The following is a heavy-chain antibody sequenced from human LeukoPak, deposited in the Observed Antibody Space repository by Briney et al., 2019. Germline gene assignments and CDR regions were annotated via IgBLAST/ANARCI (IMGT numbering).Heavy chain of an antibody. CDR3: ARDGYYYGSGSYPRVHAFDI. CDR2: INPSGGST. J-gene: IGHJ3*02. V-gene: IGHV1-46*01. CDR1: GYTFTGYY. Sequence: ASVKVSCKASGYTFTGYYMHWVRQAPGQGLEWMGIINPSGGSTSYAQKFQGRVTMTRGMSTSTVYMELSSLRSEDTAVYYCARDGYYYGSGSYPRVHAFDIWGQGTMVTVSS. D-gene: IGHD3-10*01.